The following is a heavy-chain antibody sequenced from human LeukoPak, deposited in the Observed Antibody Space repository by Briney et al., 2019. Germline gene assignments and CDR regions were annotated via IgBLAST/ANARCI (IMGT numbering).Heavy chain of an antibody. CDR1: GFTFSSYW. V-gene: IGHV3-74*01. CDR2: ISTDGSST. J-gene: IGHJ4*02. Sequence: PGGSLRLSCAASGFTFSSYWMHWVRQAPGKGLVWVSRISTDGSSTTYADSVKGRFTISRDNAKNSLYLQMNSLRAEDTAVYYCARGVQLEPLDYWGQGTLVTVSS. D-gene: IGHD1-1*01. CDR3: ARGVQLEPLDY.